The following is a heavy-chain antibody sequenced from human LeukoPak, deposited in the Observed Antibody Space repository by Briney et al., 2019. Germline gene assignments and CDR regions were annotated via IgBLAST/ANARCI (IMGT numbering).Heavy chain of an antibody. V-gene: IGHV1-46*01. D-gene: IGHD1-26*01. CDR2: INPSGGST. Sequence: GASVKVSCKTSGYIFTSGYVHWVRQAPGQGLEWMGIINPSGGSTTYAQKFQGRVTITADKSTSTAYMELSSLRSEDTAVYYCARFGSSGSYGFGGDYWGQGTLVTVSS. CDR1: GYIFTSGY. J-gene: IGHJ4*02. CDR3: ARFGSSGSYGFGGDY.